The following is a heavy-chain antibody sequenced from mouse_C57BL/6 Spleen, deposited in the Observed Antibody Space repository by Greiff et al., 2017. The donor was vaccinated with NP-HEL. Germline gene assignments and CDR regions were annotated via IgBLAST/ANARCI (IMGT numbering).Heavy chain of an antibody. CDR1: GYAFSSSW. J-gene: IGHJ4*01. V-gene: IGHV1-82*01. CDR2: IYPGDGDT. CDR3: APNYYGSSYVGAMDY. D-gene: IGHD1-1*01. Sequence: QVQLKESGPELVKPGASVKISCKASGYAFSSSWMNWVKQRPGKGLEWIGRIYPGDGDTNYNGKFKGKATLTADKSSSTAYMQLSSLTSEDSAVYFCAPNYYGSSYVGAMDYWGQGTSVTVSS.